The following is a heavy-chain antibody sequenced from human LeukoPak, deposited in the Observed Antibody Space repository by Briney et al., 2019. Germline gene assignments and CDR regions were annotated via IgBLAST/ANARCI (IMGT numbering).Heavy chain of an antibody. D-gene: IGHD5-24*01. CDR3: ACTEEMATITDYYYGMDV. Sequence: SVKVSCKASGGTFSSYAISWVRQAPGQGLEWMGGIIPLFGTANYAQKFQGRVTITADESTSTAYMELSSLRSEDTAVYYCACTEEMATITDYYYGMDVWGQGTTVTVSS. V-gene: IGHV1-69*13. CDR1: GGTFSSYA. CDR2: IIPLFGTA. J-gene: IGHJ6*02.